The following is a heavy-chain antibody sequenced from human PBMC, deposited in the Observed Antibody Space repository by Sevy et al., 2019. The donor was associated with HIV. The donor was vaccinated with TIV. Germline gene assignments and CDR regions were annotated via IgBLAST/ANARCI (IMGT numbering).Heavy chain of an antibody. D-gene: IGHD6-13*01. J-gene: IGHJ6*02. CDR2: ISGSGGST. V-gene: IGHV3-23*01. Sequence: GGSLRLSCAASGFTFSSYAMSWVRQAPGKGLEWVSAISGSGGSTYYADTVKGRFTISRDNSKNTLYLQMNSLRAEDTAVYYCAKAPPQQLSMDGMDVWGQGTTVTVSS. CDR1: GFTFSSYA. CDR3: AKAPPQQLSMDGMDV.